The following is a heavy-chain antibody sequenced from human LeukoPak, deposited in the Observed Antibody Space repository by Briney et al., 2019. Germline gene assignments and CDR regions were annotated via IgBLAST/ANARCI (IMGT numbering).Heavy chain of an antibody. CDR1: GGSISSGSYY. Sequence: TSSETLSLTCTVSGGSISSGSYYWSWIRQPAGKGLEWIGRIYTSGSTNYNPSLKSRVTISVDTSKNQFSLKLSSVTAADTAVYYCARVSVAGSDYWGQGTLVTVSS. V-gene: IGHV4-61*02. D-gene: IGHD6-19*01. CDR2: IYTSGST. J-gene: IGHJ4*02. CDR3: ARVSVAGSDY.